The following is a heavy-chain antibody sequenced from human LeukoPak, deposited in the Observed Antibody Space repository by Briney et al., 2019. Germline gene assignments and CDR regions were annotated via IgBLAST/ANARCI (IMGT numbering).Heavy chain of an antibody. CDR2: ISSSSYI. D-gene: IGHD1-26*01. J-gene: IGHJ3*02. V-gene: IGHV3-21*01. CDR3: ARDRNSGSWSAFDI. Sequence: PGGSLRLSCAASGFTFSSYSMNWVRQAPGKGLEWVSSISSSSYIYYADSVKGRFTISRDNAKNSLYLQMNSLRAEDTAVYYCARDRNSGSWSAFDIWGQGTMVTVSS. CDR1: GFTFSSYS.